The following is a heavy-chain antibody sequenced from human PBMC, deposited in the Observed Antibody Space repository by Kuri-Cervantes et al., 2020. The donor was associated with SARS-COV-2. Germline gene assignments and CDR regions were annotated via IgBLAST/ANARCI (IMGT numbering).Heavy chain of an antibody. J-gene: IGHJ4*02. CDR3: ARETRPFTGDKNTPRGGYFDY. D-gene: IGHD7-27*01. Sequence: ASVKVSCKASGYTFTSYGISWVRQAPGRGLEWMGWISAYNGNTNYAQKLQGRVTMTTDTSTSTAYMELRSLRSEDTAVYYCARETRPFTGDKNTPRGGYFDYWGQGTLVTVSS. V-gene: IGHV1-18*01. CDR1: GYTFTSYG. CDR2: ISAYNGNT.